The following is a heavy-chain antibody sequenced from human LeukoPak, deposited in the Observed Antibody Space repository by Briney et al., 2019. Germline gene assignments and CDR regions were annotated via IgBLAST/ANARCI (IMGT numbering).Heavy chain of an antibody. V-gene: IGHV4-34*01. Sequence: SETLSLTCAVYGGSFSGYYWSWIRQPPGKGLEWIGEINHSGSTNYNPSLNSRVTMSVDTSKKQFSLKLSSVTAADTAVYYCARGFYDFWSGWYYFDYWGQGTLVTVSS. CDR2: INHSGST. J-gene: IGHJ4*02. CDR1: GGSFSGYY. D-gene: IGHD3-3*01. CDR3: ARGFYDFWSGWYYFDY.